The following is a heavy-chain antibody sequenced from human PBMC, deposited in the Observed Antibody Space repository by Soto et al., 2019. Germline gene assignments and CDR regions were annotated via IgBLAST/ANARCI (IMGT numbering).Heavy chain of an antibody. V-gene: IGHV1-69*13. J-gene: IGHJ4*02. CDR2: IIPIFGTA. D-gene: IGHD5-18*01. Sequence: EASVKVSCKASGGTFSSYAISWVRQAPGQGLEWMGGIIPIFGTANYAQKFQGRVTITADESTSTAYMELSSLRSEDTAVYYCARDLGYSYGYRDYWGQGTLVTVSS. CDR1: GGTFSSYA. CDR3: ARDLGYSYGYRDY.